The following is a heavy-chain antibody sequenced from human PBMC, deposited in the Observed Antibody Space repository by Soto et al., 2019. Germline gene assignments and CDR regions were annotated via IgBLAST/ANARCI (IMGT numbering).Heavy chain of an antibody. J-gene: IGHJ4*02. CDR3: ARFSGDGSGNNFDN. Sequence: ASVKVSCKSSGYPFRNYAMHWVRQAPGQSLEWMGRIDAGDGNTRYPQNSQGRVTITRDTSASTAYMELSSLRSEDTAVYYCARFSGDGSGNNFDNWGQGTLVTVSS. D-gene: IGHD3-10*01. CDR1: GYPFRNYA. CDR2: IDAGDGNT. V-gene: IGHV1-3*01.